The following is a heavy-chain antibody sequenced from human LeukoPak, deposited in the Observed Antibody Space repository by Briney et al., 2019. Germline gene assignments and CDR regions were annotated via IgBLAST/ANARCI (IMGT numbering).Heavy chain of an antibody. J-gene: IGHJ5*02. Sequence: PSETLSLTCTVSGGSISSSSYYWGWIRQPPGKGLEWIGSISYSGSTYYNPSLKSRVTISVDTSKNQFSLKLSSVTAADTAVYYCARALEDNWFDPWGQGTLVTVSS. CDR3: ARALEDNWFDP. V-gene: IGHV4-39*07. CDR2: ISYSGST. CDR1: GGSISSSSYY. D-gene: IGHD1-1*01.